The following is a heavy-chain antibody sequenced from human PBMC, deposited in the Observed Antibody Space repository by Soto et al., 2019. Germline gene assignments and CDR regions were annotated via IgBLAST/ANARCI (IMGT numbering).Heavy chain of an antibody. CDR1: GGSFSGYY. CDR2: INHSGST. Sequence: SETLSLTCAVYGGSFSGYYWSWIRQPPGKGLEWIGEINHSGSTNYNPSLKSRVTISVDTSKNQFSLKLSSVPAADTAVYYCARVFYGDYEDYWGQGTLVTVSS. J-gene: IGHJ4*02. D-gene: IGHD4-17*01. CDR3: ARVFYGDYEDY. V-gene: IGHV4-34*01.